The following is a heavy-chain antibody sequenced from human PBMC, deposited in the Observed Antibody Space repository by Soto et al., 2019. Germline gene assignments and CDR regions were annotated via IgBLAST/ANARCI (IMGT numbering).Heavy chain of an antibody. J-gene: IGHJ4*02. CDR3: AKWGGGSVPYDS. D-gene: IGHD1-26*01. CDR1: GDSFSNYW. Sequence: GESLKISCQVSGDSFSNYWIAWVRHMPGKGLEWMGFINPGNSETRYSPSLQAQVTMSVDKSTTTAFLQWQSLKASDNAMYFCAKWGGGSVPYDSWGQGTQVTVSS. V-gene: IGHV5-51*01. CDR2: INPGNSET.